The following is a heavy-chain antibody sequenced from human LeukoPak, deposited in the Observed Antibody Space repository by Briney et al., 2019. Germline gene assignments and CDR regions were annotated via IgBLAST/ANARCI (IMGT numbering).Heavy chain of an antibody. Sequence: GGSLRLSCAASGFTFSSYGMHWVRQAPGKGLEWVAFIRYDGSNKYYADSVKGRFTISRDNSKNTLYLQMNSLRAEDAAVYYCAKDGLELYYYYYYYMDVWGKGTTVTVSS. CDR1: GFTFSSYG. CDR3: AKDGLELYYYYYYYMDV. J-gene: IGHJ6*03. V-gene: IGHV3-30*02. CDR2: IRYDGSNK. D-gene: IGHD1-7*01.